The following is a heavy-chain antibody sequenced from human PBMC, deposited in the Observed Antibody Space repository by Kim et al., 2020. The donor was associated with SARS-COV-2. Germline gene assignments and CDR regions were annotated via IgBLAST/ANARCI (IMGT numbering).Heavy chain of an antibody. CDR1: GFTFSTYW. V-gene: IGHV3-7*01. D-gene: IGHD4-17*01. CDR2: INQGGTEK. CDR3: ARTHYGDYV. Sequence: GGSLRLSCAASGFTFSTYWMTWVRQAPGKGLEWVANINQGGTEKYYVDSVKGRFTISRDNAKNSLFLGVNSLRVEDTAVYYCARTHYGDYVWGQGTLVTVSS. J-gene: IGHJ4*02.